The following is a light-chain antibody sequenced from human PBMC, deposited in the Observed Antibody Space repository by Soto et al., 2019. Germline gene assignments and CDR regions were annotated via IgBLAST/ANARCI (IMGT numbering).Light chain of an antibody. CDR2: GAS. Sequence: EIVLTQSPGTLSLSPGERATLSCRASQSVSSSYFAWYQQKPDQAPRLLIYGASSRATGIPDRFSGSGSGTDFTLTIGRLEPEDFAVYYCQQYGSSPRTFGQGTKVEIK. CDR1: QSVSSSY. CDR3: QQYGSSPRT. V-gene: IGKV3-20*01. J-gene: IGKJ1*01.